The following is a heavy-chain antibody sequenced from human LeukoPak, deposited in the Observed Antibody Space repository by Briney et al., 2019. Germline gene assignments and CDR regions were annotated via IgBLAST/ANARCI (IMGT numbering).Heavy chain of an antibody. CDR2: IYYIGST. J-gene: IGHJ4*02. Sequence: SETLSLTCTVSGGSITTYFWSWIRQPPGKGLEWIGYIYYIGSTNYNPSLKSRVTISVDTSKNQFSLKLSSVTAADTAVYYCASVRRDGYPFDYWGQGTLVTVSS. CDR3: ASVRRDGYPFDY. V-gene: IGHV4-59*01. D-gene: IGHD5-24*01. CDR1: GGSITTYF.